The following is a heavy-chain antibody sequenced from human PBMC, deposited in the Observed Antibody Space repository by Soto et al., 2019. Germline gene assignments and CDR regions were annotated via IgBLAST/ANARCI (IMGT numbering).Heavy chain of an antibody. J-gene: IGHJ5*02. CDR2: IYPGDSDT. CDR3: ARSSGWYDRGFDP. D-gene: IGHD6-19*01. CDR1: GCIFTSYW. Sequence: VESLKISCKGSGCIFTSYWICWFLQMPGKVLEWMGIIYPGDSDTRYSPSFQGQVTISADKSISTAYLQWSSLKASDTAMYYCARSSGWYDRGFDPWGQGTLVTVSS. V-gene: IGHV5-51*01.